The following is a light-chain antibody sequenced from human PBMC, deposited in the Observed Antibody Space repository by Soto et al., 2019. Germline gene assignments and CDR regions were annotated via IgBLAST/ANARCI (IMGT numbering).Light chain of an antibody. CDR3: QQYVGLPIT. J-gene: IGKJ5*01. Sequence: EIVLTQSPATLSLSPGERATLSCRASQSVSSYLAWYQQKPGQAPRLLIYDASNRATGIPARFSGSGSGTDFTLTISRVAPEDFAVYYCQQYVGLPITFGQGTRLEIK. V-gene: IGKV3-11*01. CDR1: QSVSSY. CDR2: DAS.